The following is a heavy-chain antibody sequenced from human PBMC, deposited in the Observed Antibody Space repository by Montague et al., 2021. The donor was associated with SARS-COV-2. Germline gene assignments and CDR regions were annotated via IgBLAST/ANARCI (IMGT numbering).Heavy chain of an antibody. CDR2: IYYSGST. J-gene: IGHJ3*02. CDR1: GGSISSYY. Sequence: SETLSLTCTVSGGSISSYYWSWIRQPPGKGLEWIGYIYYSGSTNYNPSLKSRVTISLDTSKNQFSLKLNSVTAADTAVYYCARDSYGTDAFDIWGQETMVTVSS. CDR3: ARDSYGTDAFDI. D-gene: IGHD5-18*01. V-gene: IGHV4-59*01.